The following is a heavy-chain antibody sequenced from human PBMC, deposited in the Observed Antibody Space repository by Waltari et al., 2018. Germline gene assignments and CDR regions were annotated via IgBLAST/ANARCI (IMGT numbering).Heavy chain of an antibody. V-gene: IGHV1-18*01. D-gene: IGHD6-13*01. Sequence: QLVPSGPEVKRPGASVTVSCKGSGYIFSNSGITWVRKAPGQGLEWMGWINPYNGDTKYEQNLQGRVTMTTDTSTTTAYMEVRSLRSDDTAIYYCATDDVDSSNFGGFWGQGTLVTVSS. CDR3: ATDDVDSSNFGGF. CDR1: GYIFSNSG. J-gene: IGHJ4*02. CDR2: INPYNGDT.